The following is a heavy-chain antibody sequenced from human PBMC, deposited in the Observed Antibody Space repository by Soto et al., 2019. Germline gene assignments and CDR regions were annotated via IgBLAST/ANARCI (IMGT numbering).Heavy chain of an antibody. J-gene: IGHJ3*02. CDR2: VSFSGNT. CDR1: GASLTSGSYY. CDR3: AKGVNYFGTGSHFFDI. Sequence: QVLLQESGPGRVKPSQTLSLTCSFSGASLTSGSYYWNWIRQLPGRGLEWIGFVSFSGNTHYNPFLRSLVFISLGTSKNQFSLRLGSVTAADTAVYYSAKGVNYFGTGSHFFDIWGQGTLVPVSS. V-gene: IGHV4-31*01. D-gene: IGHD3-10*01.